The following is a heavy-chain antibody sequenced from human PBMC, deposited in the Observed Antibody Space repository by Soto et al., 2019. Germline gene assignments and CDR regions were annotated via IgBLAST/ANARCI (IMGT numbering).Heavy chain of an antibody. CDR2: ISAYNGNT. CDR1: GYTFTSYG. CDR3: ARDGVELPVGIAANSGSYPFRYGMDV. V-gene: IGHV1-18*01. Sequence: QVQLVQSGAEVKKPGASVKVSCKASGYTFTSYGISWVRQAPGQGLEWMGWISAYNGNTNYAQKLQGRVTMTTDTSTSTAYMELRSLRSDDTAVYYCARDGVELPVGIAANSGSYPFRYGMDVWGQGTTVTVSS. D-gene: IGHD1-26*01. J-gene: IGHJ6*02.